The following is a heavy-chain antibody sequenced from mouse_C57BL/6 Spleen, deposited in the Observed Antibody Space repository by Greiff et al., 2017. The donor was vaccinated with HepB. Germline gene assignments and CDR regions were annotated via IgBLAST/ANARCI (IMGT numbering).Heavy chain of an antibody. CDR2: INPNNGGT. D-gene: IGHD1-1*01. Sequence: VQLQQSGPELVKPGASVKIPCKASGYTFTDYNMDWVKQSHGKSLEWIGDINPNNGGTIYNQKFKGKATLTVDKSSITAYMELRSLTSEDTAVYYCARLDDYYGSSYGRYFDVWGTGTTVTVSS. CDR3: ARLDDYYGSSYGRYFDV. CDR1: GYTFTDYN. V-gene: IGHV1-18*01. J-gene: IGHJ1*03.